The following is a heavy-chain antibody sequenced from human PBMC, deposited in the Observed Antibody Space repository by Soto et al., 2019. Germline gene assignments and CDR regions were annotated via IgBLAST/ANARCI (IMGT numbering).Heavy chain of an antibody. D-gene: IGHD3-10*01. CDR3: ARIPSIWSGSSLYYYYAMDV. Sequence: ACPTLVSPTDALTLTCTVLQCSRSNARMGLSWIRQPPGKTREWLAHLFSNDEKTYSTALNIRPAISKDTCQSQEGLPMTNMGTVDTATYYCARIPSIWSGSSLYYYYAMDVWGKGTTV. V-gene: IGHV2-26*01. CDR2: LFSNDEK. J-gene: IGHJ6*04. CDR1: QCSRSNARMG.